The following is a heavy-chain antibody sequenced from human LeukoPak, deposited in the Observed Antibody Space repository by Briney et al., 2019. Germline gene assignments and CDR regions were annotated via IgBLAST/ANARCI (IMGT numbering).Heavy chain of an antibody. J-gene: IGHJ4*02. V-gene: IGHV3-23*01. Sequence: PGGSLRLSCAASGFTFSDYAMSWVRQAPGKGLEWVSAISDSGGSTYYADSVQGRFTISRDNSKDTLSLQMNSLRAGDTAVYYCARGGRGSSWFDNWGQGTLVTVSS. D-gene: IGHD6-13*01. CDR2: ISDSGGST. CDR1: GFTFSDYA. CDR3: ARGGRGSSWFDN.